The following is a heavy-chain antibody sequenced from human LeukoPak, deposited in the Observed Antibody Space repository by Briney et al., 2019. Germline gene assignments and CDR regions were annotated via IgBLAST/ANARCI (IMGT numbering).Heavy chain of an antibody. V-gene: IGHV4-4*02. CDR1: GGSISSRDW. D-gene: IGHD2-15*01. CDR3: SRDYTGGSCPTGGHDAFDF. J-gene: IGHJ3*01. Sequence: KSSGTLSLTCAVSGGSISSRDWWSWVRQTPGKGLEWIGEVYHSGITNYNPSLKSRVSMSVDEAKSQFSLTLNSVTAADTAVYYCSRDYTGGSCPTGGHDAFDFWGQGLMVTVSS. CDR2: VYHSGIT.